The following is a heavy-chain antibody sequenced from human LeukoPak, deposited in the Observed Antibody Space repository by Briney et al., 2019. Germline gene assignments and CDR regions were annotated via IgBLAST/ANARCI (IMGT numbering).Heavy chain of an antibody. CDR1: GFTFDDYA. J-gene: IGHJ4*02. CDR3: AKDKGYSSSWYYDY. D-gene: IGHD6-13*01. Sequence: GGSLRLSCAASGFTFDDYAMHWVRQAPGKGLEWVSLISGDGGSTYYADSVKGRFIISRDNSKNSLYLQMNSLRTEDTALYYCAKDKGYSSSWYYDYWGQGTLVTVSS. CDR2: ISGDGGST. V-gene: IGHV3-43*02.